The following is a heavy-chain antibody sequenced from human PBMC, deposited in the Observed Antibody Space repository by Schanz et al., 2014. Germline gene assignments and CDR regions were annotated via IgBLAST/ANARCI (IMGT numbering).Heavy chain of an antibody. J-gene: IGHJ4*02. CDR3: ARVGRSSSSPHGSSGDY. D-gene: IGHD6-6*01. V-gene: IGHV4-31*03. CDR2: IYFNGIT. CDR1: GDSISSGSYY. Sequence: QVQLQESGPGLVRPSQTLSLTCTVSGDSISSGSYYWSRIRQHPGKGLEWIGYIYFNGITYYKPSLKARLIISVDTSKNQFSLKLSSVTAADTAVYYCARVGRSSSSPHGSSGDYWGQGTLVTVSS.